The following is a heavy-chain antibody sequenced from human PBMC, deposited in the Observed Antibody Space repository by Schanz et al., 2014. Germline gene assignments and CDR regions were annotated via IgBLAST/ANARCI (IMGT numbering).Heavy chain of an antibody. CDR1: GFGFDDYA. D-gene: IGHD3-10*01. CDR2: INWNGGST. CDR3: AKDQGSYGSGSYSYFDY. V-gene: IGHV3-20*04. Sequence: EVQLLESGGGVVRPGGSLRLSCAASGFGFDDYAMSWVRQAPGKGLEWVSGINWNGGSTGYADSVKGRFTISRDNAKNSLKLQMNSLRAEDTAVYYCAKDQGSYGSGSYSYFDYCGQGTLATISS. J-gene: IGHJ4*02.